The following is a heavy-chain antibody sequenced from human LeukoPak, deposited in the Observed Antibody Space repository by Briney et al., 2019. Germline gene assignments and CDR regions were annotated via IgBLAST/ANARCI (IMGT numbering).Heavy chain of an antibody. CDR1: GFIFSSYS. CDR2: ISSSSSYI. J-gene: IGHJ5*02. Sequence: GGSLRLSCAASGFIFSSYSMNWVRQAPGKGLEWVSSISSSSSYIYYADSVKGRFTISRDNAKNSLYLQMNSLRAEDTAVYYCARDGTLTIFGVVLGWFDPWGQGTLVTVSS. CDR3: ARDGTLTIFGVVLGWFDP. V-gene: IGHV3-21*01. D-gene: IGHD3-3*01.